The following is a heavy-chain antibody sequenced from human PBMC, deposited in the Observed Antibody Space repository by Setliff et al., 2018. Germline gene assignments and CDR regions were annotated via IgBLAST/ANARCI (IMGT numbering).Heavy chain of an antibody. CDR2: IKQDGSTK. CDR3: VRDDADNYDAFDN. V-gene: IGHV3-7*01. CDR1: GFSVSRYY. D-gene: IGHD3-22*01. J-gene: IGHJ3*02. Sequence: GGSLRLSCAASGFSVSRYYMNWVRQAPGKGLEWVADIKQDGSTKYYLDSVKGRFTISRDNAKRSLYLQMNGLRADDTGVYYCVRDDADNYDAFDNWGQGTLVTVSS.